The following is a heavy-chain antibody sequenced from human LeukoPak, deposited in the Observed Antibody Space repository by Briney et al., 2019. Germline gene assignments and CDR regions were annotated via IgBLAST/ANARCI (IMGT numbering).Heavy chain of an antibody. J-gene: IGHJ6*02. D-gene: IGHD6-6*01. CDR3: AREYSSSSGHYYYGMDV. CDR2: ISPGNSDT. CDR1: GYTFTSYW. Sequence: GGTLKISCKGSGYTFTSYWIGWVRQIPGKGLEWMGIISPGNSDTSYSPSFQGPVTLSPDKSISTAYLQWSSLKASDTAMYYCAREYSSSSGHYYYGMDVWGQGTTVTVSS. V-gene: IGHV5-51*01.